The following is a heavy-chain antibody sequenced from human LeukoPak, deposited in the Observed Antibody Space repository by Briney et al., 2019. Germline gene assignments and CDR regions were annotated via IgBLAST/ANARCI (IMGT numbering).Heavy chain of an antibody. V-gene: IGHV1-46*01. CDR2: INPNGGST. D-gene: IGHD2-2*01. Sequence: GGSVRVSCKASGYTFTSYDMHWVRQAPGQGLEWMGIINPNGGSTSYAQKFQGRVTMTRDTSTSTVYMELSSLRSEDTAVYYCARDPVHLGYCSSTSCHTTDAFDIWGQGTMVTVSS. CDR3: ARDPVHLGYCSSTSCHTTDAFDI. J-gene: IGHJ3*02. CDR1: GYTFTSYD.